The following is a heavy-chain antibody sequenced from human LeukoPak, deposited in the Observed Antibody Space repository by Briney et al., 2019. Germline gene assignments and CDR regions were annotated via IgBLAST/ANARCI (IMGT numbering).Heavy chain of an antibody. J-gene: IGHJ4*02. CDR1: GGSCSGYY. CDR3: ARLRRLDY. V-gene: IGHV4-34*01. Sequence: NPSETLSLTCAVYGGSCSGYYWSWIRQPPGKGLEWIGEINHSGSTNYNPSLKSRVTISVDTSKNQFSLKLSSVTAADTAVYYCARLRRLDYWGQGTLVTVSS. D-gene: IGHD5-12*01. CDR2: INHSGST.